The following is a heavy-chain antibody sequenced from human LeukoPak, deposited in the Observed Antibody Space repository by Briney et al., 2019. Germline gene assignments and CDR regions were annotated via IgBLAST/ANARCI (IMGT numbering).Heavy chain of an antibody. V-gene: IGHV3-30*18. CDR2: ISYDGSNK. CDR1: GFTFSSYG. Sequence: GGSLRLSCAASGFTFSSYGMHWVRQAPGKGLEWVAVISYDGSNKYYADSVKGRFTISRDNSKNTLYLQMNSLRAEDTAVYCCTKEIYYYDSSGYDYWGQGTLVTVSS. D-gene: IGHD3-22*01. J-gene: IGHJ4*02. CDR3: TKEIYYYDSSGYDY.